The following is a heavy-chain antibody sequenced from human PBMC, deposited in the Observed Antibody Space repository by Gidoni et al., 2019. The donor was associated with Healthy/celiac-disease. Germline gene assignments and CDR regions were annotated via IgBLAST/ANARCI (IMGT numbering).Heavy chain of an antibody. D-gene: IGHD1-26*01. CDR1: GFTFLSYG. J-gene: IGHJ4*02. CDR2: ISYDGSNK. V-gene: IGHV3-30*18. Sequence: QVQLVESGGGVVQPGRSLRLSCAASGFTFLSYGMHWVRQAPGKGLEWVAVISYDGSNKYYADSVKGRFTISRDNSKNTLYLQMNSLRAEDTAVYYCAKGLGMGATRSLFDYWGQGTLVTVSS. CDR3: AKGLGMGATRSLFDY.